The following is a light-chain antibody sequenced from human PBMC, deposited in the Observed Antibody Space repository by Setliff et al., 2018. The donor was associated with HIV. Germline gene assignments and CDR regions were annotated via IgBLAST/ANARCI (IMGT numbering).Light chain of an antibody. J-gene: IGKJ1*01. CDR3: QQYYTNPRT. CDR1: QSLLYRSNNKDY. CDR2: WAS. V-gene: IGKV4-1*01. Sequence: DFVMTQSPDSLPVSLGERATINCKSSQSLLYRSNNKDYLAWYQQKPGQPPKLLIYWASTRESGVPDRFSGSCSGTDFTLTISSLQAEDVAVYYCQQYYTNPRTFGQGT.